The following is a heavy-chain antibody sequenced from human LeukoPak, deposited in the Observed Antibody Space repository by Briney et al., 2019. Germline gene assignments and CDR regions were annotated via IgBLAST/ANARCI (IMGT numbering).Heavy chain of an antibody. Sequence: GGSLRLSCAASGFTFSSYEMNWVRQAPGKGLEWVSYISISGVTIHYADSVKGRFTISRDNAKNSLYLQMNSLRAEDAAVYYCARGNMGVLWFGELLGYFDYWGQGTLVTASS. CDR2: ISISGVTI. CDR3: ARGNMGVLWFGELLGYFDY. J-gene: IGHJ4*02. D-gene: IGHD3-10*01. CDR1: GFTFSSYE. V-gene: IGHV3-48*03.